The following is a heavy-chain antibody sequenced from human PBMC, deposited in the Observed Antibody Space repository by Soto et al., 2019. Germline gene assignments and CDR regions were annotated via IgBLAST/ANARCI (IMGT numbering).Heavy chain of an antibody. CDR2: ISAYNGNT. Sequence: ASVKVSCKASGYTFSSYGTSWVRQAPGQGLEWMGWISAYNGNTNYAQKFQGRVTMTTDTSTSTAYMELRSLRSDDTAVYYCARTLYGDNVDYWGQGTLVTVSS. CDR1: GYTFSSYG. J-gene: IGHJ4*02. CDR3: ARTLYGDNVDY. V-gene: IGHV1-18*01. D-gene: IGHD4-17*01.